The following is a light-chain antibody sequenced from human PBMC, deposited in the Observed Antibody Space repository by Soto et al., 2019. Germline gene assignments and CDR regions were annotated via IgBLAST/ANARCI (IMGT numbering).Light chain of an antibody. CDR2: DNN. CDR1: IFNIGNNY. V-gene: IGLV1-51*01. Sequence: QSLLTQPPSVSAAPGQKVIISCSGSIFNIGNNYVSWYQQLPGTAPKLLIYDNNKRPSGIPDRFSGSKYGTSATLAITGLQTADEADYYCGAWESSLNPYVFGTGTKVTVL. CDR3: GAWESSLNPYV. J-gene: IGLJ1*01.